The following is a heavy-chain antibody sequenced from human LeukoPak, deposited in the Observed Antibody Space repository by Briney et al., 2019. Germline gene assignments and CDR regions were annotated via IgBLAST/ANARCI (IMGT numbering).Heavy chain of an antibody. D-gene: IGHD2-15*01. CDR3: ATTGGYCSGGSCSYFDP. V-gene: IGHV1-3*01. CDR2: INAGNGNT. Sequence: ASVTVSCTASGYTFTSYAMHWVRQAPGQRLEWMGWINAGNGNTKYSQKFQGRVTITRGTSASTAYMELSSLRSEDTAVYYCATTGGYCSGGSCSYFDPWGQGTLVTVSS. J-gene: IGHJ5*02. CDR1: GYTFTSYA.